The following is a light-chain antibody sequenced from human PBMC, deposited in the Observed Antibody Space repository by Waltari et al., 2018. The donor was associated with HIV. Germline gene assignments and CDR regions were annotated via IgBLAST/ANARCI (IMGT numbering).Light chain of an antibody. J-gene: IGKJ1*01. CDR1: HSLLYAANNKNF. Sequence: DIVMTQSPDSLPVSLGERATIHCKSSHSLLYAANNKNFLAWYQQKPGQPPKLLINCASTRESGVPDRFSGSGSETGFTLTISSLQAEDVAIYYCHQYYSIPRTFGQGTKLEI. CDR2: CAS. CDR3: HQYYSIPRT. V-gene: IGKV4-1*01.